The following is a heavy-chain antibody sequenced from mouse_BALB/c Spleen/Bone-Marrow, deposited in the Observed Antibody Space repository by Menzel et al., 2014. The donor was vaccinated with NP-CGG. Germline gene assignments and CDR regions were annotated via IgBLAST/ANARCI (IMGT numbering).Heavy chain of an antibody. J-gene: IGHJ4*01. CDR1: GFSLTSYG. D-gene: IGHD2-4*01. CDR2: IWSGGST. CDR3: ARKRGYDYDYAMDY. V-gene: IGHV2-2*02. Sequence: QVQLQQSGPGLVQPSQSLSIPCTVSGFSLTSYGVHWVRQSPGKGLEWLGVIWSGGSTDYNAAFISRLSISKDNSKSQVFFKMNSLQANDTAIYYCARKRGYDYDYAMDYWGQGTSVTVSS.